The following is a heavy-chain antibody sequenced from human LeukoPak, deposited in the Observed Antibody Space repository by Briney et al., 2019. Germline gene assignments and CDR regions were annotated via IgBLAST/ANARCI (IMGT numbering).Heavy chain of an antibody. CDR2: TYYRSKRYS. Sequence: SQTPSHSPAISRDTVSRTTAACKSIRHSPTRGIEWLGWTYYRSKRYSNNAASVRARLTVNPATSTNQFSLQLNSGAPEDTAVYYCARYASSWFFDSWGLGPLVTVS. V-gene: IGHV6-1*01. J-gene: IGHJ4*02. CDR3: ARYASSWFFDS. CDR1: RDTVSRTTAA. D-gene: IGHD6-13*01.